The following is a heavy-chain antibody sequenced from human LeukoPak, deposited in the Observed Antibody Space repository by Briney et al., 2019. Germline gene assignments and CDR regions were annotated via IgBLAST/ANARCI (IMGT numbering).Heavy chain of an antibody. J-gene: IGHJ3*02. D-gene: IGHD6-13*01. CDR3: ARHCASGTCAFNI. CDR1: GGSISTYY. V-gene: IGHV4-59*08. Sequence: SETLSLTCTVSGGSISTYYWSWIRQPPGRGLEWIGYIYFTGSTNYNPSLQSRVTISVDTSKNQFSLKLTSVTAADTAVYYCARHCASGTCAFNIWGQGTMVTVSS. CDR2: IYFTGST.